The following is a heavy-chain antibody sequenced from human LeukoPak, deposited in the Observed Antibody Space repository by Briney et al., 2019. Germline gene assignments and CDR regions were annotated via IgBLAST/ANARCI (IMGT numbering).Heavy chain of an antibody. CDR2: IYYSWST. CDR3: ARHDGARGYSYAH. Sequence: SETLSLTCTVSGASISSSSYYWGWIRQPPGKGLEWIASIYYSWSTYYNPSLKSRVTISVDTSKNQFYLKLSTVTAADTAVYYCARHDGARGYSYAHWGQGTLVTVSS. J-gene: IGHJ4*02. D-gene: IGHD5-18*01. CDR1: GASISSSSYY. V-gene: IGHV4-39*01.